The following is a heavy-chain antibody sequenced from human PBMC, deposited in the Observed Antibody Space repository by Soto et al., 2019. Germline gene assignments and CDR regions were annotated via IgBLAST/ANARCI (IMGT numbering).Heavy chain of an antibody. V-gene: IGHV3-23*01. Sequence: GGSLRLSCAASGFTFSSYAMSWVRQAPGKGLEWVSAISGSGGSTYYADSVKGRFTISRDNSKNTLYLQMNSLRAEDTAVYYCAKAGGETNMKRNYYGMDVWGQGTTVTVSS. D-gene: IGHD2-21*01. J-gene: IGHJ6*02. CDR1: GFTFSSYA. CDR3: AKAGGETNMKRNYYGMDV. CDR2: ISGSGGST.